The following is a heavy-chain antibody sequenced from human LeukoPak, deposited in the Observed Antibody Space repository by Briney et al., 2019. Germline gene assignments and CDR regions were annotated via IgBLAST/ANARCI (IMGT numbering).Heavy chain of an antibody. CDR3: ARADRYGTTWYGRVDY. CDR1: GFTFSNYA. V-gene: IGHV3-23*01. CDR2: ISGSGGST. D-gene: IGHD6-13*01. J-gene: IGHJ4*02. Sequence: PGGSLRLSCAASGFTFSNYAMSWVRQAPGKGLEWVAGISGSGGSTYYADSVKGRFTISRDNSRNTLYLQMNSLRAEDTAVYYCARADRYGTTWYGRVDYWGQGTLVTVSS.